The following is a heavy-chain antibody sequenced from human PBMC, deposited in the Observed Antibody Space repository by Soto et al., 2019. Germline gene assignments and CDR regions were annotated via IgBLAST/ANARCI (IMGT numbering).Heavy chain of an antibody. CDR1: GFTFSNYA. Sequence: PGGSLRLSCAASGFTFSNYAMNWVRQAPGTGLEWLSYISRSSSTIYYADSVKGRFTISRDNAKNSLSLQMNSLRAEDTAVYYCARDYYKYYDSSGYYRSPAYWGQGTLVTVSS. V-gene: IGHV3-48*01. D-gene: IGHD3-22*01. J-gene: IGHJ4*02. CDR2: ISRSSSTI. CDR3: ARDYYKYYDSSGYYRSPAY.